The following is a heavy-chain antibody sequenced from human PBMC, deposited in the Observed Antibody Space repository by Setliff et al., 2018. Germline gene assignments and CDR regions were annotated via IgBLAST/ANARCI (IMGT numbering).Heavy chain of an antibody. CDR2: IYHGGDT. J-gene: IGHJ4*02. D-gene: IGHD1-1*01. V-gene: IGHV4-39*01. CDR3: ARTGTYRYFDY. CDR1: GGSINSGVYY. Sequence: SETLSLTCTVSGGSINSGVYYWGWIRQPPGKGLEWIGRIYHGGDTYYNASLKSRLTISVDTSKNQFSLKLRSVTAADTAVYYCARTGTYRYFDYWGQEALVTVSS.